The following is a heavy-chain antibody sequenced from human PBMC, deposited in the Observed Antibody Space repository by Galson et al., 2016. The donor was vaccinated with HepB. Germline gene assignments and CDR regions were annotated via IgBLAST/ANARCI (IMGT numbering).Heavy chain of an antibody. Sequence: SLRLSCAASGFTFSSYDMHWVRQATGKGLEWVSGIDTAGGTSYLGSVKGRFTTSRENAKNSLYLQMNSLRVGDTAVYYCVREILLVVGYYGMDVWGQGTTVTVSS. D-gene: IGHD5-18*01. J-gene: IGHJ6*02. V-gene: IGHV3-13*01. CDR2: IDTAGGT. CDR1: GFTFSSYD. CDR3: VREILLVVGYYGMDV.